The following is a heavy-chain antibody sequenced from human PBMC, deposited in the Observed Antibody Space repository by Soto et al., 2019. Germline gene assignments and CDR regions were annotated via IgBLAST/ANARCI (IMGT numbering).Heavy chain of an antibody. D-gene: IGHD1-26*01. CDR2: IRSKAYGGTT. Sequence: GGSLRLSCTASGFTFGDYAMSWFRQAPGKGLEWVGFIRSKAYGGTTEYAASVKGRFTISRDDSKSIAYLQMNSLKTEDIAVYYCGCTAGGNYYYGMDVWGQGTTVTVSS. CDR1: GFTFGDYA. J-gene: IGHJ6*02. CDR3: GCTAGGNYYYGMDV. V-gene: IGHV3-49*03.